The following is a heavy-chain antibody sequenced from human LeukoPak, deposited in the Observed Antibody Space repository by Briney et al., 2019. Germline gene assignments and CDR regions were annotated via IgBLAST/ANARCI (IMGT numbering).Heavy chain of an antibody. CDR3: ARKLNFGDPFY. D-gene: IGHD4-17*01. CDR2: INSDGSTT. Sequence: PGGSLRLSCAASGFTFSSYWMHWVRQAPGKGLVWVSRINSDGSTTNYADSVEGRFTISRDNAKNTLYLQMNSLRAEDTAIYYCARKLNFGDPFYWGQGTLVTVSS. CDR1: GFTFSSYW. V-gene: IGHV3-74*01. J-gene: IGHJ4*02.